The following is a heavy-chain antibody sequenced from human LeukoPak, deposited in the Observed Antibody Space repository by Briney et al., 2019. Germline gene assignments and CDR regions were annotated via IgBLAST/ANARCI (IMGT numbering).Heavy chain of an antibody. Sequence: GESLKISCKGSGYTFTTYWIGWVRQMPGKGLEWIGIIYPGDSDPRYSPSYQGQVTISADKSISTAYLQWSSLKASDSAMYYCVRHGLGSSWFGFDYWGQGTLVTVSS. D-gene: IGHD6-13*01. CDR1: GYTFTTYW. CDR2: IYPGDSDP. CDR3: VRHGLGSSWFGFDY. J-gene: IGHJ4*02. V-gene: IGHV5-51*01.